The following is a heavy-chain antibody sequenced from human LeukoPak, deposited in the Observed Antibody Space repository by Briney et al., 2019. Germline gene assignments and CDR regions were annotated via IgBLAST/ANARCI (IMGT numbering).Heavy chain of an antibody. J-gene: IGHJ5*02. D-gene: IGHD1-26*01. CDR2: IYHSGST. Sequence: PSETLSLTCAVSGGSISSSNWWSWVRQPPGKGLEWIGEIYHSGSTNYNPSLKSRVTISVDKSKNLFSLKLSSVTAADTTVYYCATISGLSYNWFDPWGQGTLVTVSS. CDR1: GGSISSSNW. CDR3: ATISGLSYNWFDP. V-gene: IGHV4-4*02.